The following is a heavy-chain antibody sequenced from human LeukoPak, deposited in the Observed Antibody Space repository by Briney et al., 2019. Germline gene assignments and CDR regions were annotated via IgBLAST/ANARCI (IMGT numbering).Heavy chain of an antibody. J-gene: IGHJ4*02. D-gene: IGHD2-15*01. CDR2: ISGSGGST. Sequence: GGSLRLSCAASGFTFSSYAMSWIRQASGKGLEWVSAISGSGGSTYYADSVKGRFTISRDNSKNTLYLQMNSLRAEDTAVYYCAKDSRSGYLDYWGQGTLVTVSS. CDR3: AKDSRSGYLDY. V-gene: IGHV3-23*01. CDR1: GFTFSSYA.